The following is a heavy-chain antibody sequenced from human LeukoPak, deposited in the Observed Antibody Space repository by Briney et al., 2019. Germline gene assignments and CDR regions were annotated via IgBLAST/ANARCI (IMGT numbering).Heavy chain of an antibody. CDR3: ARDMRGGNSYYFDS. CDR1: GNSINRGFY. V-gene: IGHV4-38-2*02. CDR2: FYHSVST. Sequence: SETLSLTCTVSGNSINRGFYWGWIRQPPGKGLEWIRSFYHSVSTYYNPSLKSRVTISVDTSKNQFSLRLSSVTAADTAVYYCARDMRGGNSYYFDSWGQGALVTVSS. D-gene: IGHD4-23*01. J-gene: IGHJ4*02.